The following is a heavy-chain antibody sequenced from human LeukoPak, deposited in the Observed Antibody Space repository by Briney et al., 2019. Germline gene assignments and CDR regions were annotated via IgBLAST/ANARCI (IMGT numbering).Heavy chain of an antibody. CDR2: LSAYNGNT. CDR1: GYTFTSYG. D-gene: IGHD1-26*01. V-gene: IGHV1-18*01. J-gene: IGHJ5*02. Sequence: ASVKVSCKASGYTFTSYGISWVRQAPGQGLEWMGWLSAYNGNTNYAQKLQGRVTMTTDTSTSTAYMELRSLRSDDTAVYYCARFTSPMWENWFDPWGQGTLVTVSS. CDR3: ARFTSPMWENWFDP.